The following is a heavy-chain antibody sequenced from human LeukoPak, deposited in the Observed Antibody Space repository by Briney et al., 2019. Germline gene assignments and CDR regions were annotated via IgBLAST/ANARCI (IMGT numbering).Heavy chain of an antibody. CDR1: GGSFSGYY. CDR3: ARGRSIQLWLYYYYYYMDV. V-gene: IGHV4-34*01. Sequence: SETLSLTCAVYGGSFSGYYWGWIRQPPGRGLEWIGEINHSGSTNYNPSLKSRVTISVDTSKNQFSLKLSSVTAADTAVYYCARGRSIQLWLYYYYYYMDVWGKGTTDTVSS. D-gene: IGHD5-18*01. CDR2: INHSGST. J-gene: IGHJ6*03.